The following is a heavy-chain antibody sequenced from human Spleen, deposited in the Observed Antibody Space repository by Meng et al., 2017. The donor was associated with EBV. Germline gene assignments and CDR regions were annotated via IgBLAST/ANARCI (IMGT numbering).Heavy chain of an antibody. CDR3: ARENYYDSSGSDY. V-gene: IGHV4-30-4*01. D-gene: IGHD3-22*01. J-gene: IGHJ4*02. Sequence: QVQRQESGHGLVKPSQTLSLPCAVSGGSISSGCYYWSWIRQPPGKGLEWIGYIYYSASTDYNPSLKSRATISVDTSKNQFSLKLSSVTAADTAVYYCARENYYDSSGSDYWGQGTLVTVSS. CDR2: IYYSAST. CDR1: GGSISSGCYY.